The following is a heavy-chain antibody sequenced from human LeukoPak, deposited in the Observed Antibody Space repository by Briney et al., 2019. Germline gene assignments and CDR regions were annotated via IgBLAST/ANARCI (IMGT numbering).Heavy chain of an antibody. CDR2: IYNSGIT. V-gene: IGHV4-61*02. D-gene: IGHD2-8*01. CDR3: AFNGPFDY. CDR1: GGSISSGSDY. Sequence: TLSFTCPVAGGSISSGSDYWSWIRQPAGKGLEWIGRIYNSGITNYNPSLKSRVNITGDTTKKQLYVKMSSVTAANTAVYYCAFNGPFDYWGQVTLVTVSS. J-gene: IGHJ4*02.